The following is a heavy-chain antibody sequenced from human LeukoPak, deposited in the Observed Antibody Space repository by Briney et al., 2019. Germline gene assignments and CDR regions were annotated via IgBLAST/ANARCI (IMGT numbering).Heavy chain of an antibody. CDR2: IWYDGSNK. D-gene: IGHD3-22*01. V-gene: IGHV3-33*01. Sequence: GGFLRLSCAASGFTFSSYGMHWVRQAPGKGLEWVALIWYDGSNKNYADSVKGRFTISRDNSETALYLQMNSLRAEDTAVYYCARGNHDSTGYFFDFWGQGTPVTVSS. CDR3: ARGNHDSTGYFFDF. J-gene: IGHJ4*02. CDR1: GFTFSSYG.